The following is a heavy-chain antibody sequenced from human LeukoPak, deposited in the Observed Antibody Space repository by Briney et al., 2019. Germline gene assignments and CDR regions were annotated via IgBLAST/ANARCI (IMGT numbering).Heavy chain of an antibody. V-gene: IGHV1-69*13. CDR2: IIPIFGTA. CDR1: GYTFTNYG. J-gene: IGHJ4*02. CDR3: ARDIGRDGMRY. D-gene: IGHD5-24*01. Sequence: SVKVSCKASGYTFTNYGISWVRQAPGQGLEWMGGIIPIFGTANYAQKFQGRVTITADESTSTAYMELSSLRSEDTAVYYCARDIGRDGMRYWGQGTLVTVSS.